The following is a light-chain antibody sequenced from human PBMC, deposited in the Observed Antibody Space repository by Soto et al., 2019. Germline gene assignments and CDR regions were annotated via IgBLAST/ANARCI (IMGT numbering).Light chain of an antibody. CDR2: DAS. V-gene: IGKV3-11*01. CDR3: QQRSNWPLST. Sequence: EIVLTQSPATLSLSPGERATLSCRASQSVSSYLAWYQQKPGQAPRLLIHDASNKAPGIPARLSGRGSGTDFPLTISILEPEDFALYSCQQRSNWPLSTFGQGTKVEVK. J-gene: IGKJ2*01. CDR1: QSVSSY.